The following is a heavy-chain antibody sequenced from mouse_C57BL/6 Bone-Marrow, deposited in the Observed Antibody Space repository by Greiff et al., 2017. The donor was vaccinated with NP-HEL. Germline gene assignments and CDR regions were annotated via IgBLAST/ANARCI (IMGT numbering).Heavy chain of an antibody. CDR1: GYTFTSYW. CDR2: IDPSDSYT. V-gene: IGHV1-50*01. CDR3: ARCSVWLLSWFAY. D-gene: IGHD2-10*02. Sequence: VQLQQPGAELVKPGASVKLSCKASGYTFTSYWMQWVKQRPGQGLEWIGEIDPSDSYTNYNQKFKGKATLTVDTSSSTAYMQLSSLTSEDSAVYYCARCSVWLLSWFAYWGQGTLVTVSA. J-gene: IGHJ3*01.